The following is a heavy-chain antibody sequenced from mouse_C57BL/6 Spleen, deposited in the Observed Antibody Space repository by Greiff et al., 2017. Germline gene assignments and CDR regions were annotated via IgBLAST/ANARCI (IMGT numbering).Heavy chain of an antibody. Sequence: QVQLQQSGAELVRPGASVTLSCKASGYTFTDYEMHWVKQTPVHGLEWIGAIDPETGGTAYTQKFTGKAILTADKSSSTAYMVLRSLTSEDSAVYYCTRTVTVHYYAMDYWGQGTSVTVSS. D-gene: IGHD1-1*01. CDR2: IDPETGGT. CDR1: GYTFTDYE. CDR3: TRTVTVHYYAMDY. V-gene: IGHV1-15*01. J-gene: IGHJ4*01.